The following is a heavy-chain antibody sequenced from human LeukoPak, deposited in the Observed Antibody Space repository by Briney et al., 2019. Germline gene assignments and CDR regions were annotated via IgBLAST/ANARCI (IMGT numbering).Heavy chain of an antibody. V-gene: IGHV3-21*01. D-gene: IGHD6-19*01. CDR2: ISSSSSYM. Sequence: GGSLRLSCAASGFTFSSYTMTWVRQAPGKGLEWVSCISSSSSYMYYGDTLKGRFTISRDNAKNSLYLQMDDLRAEDTAMYYCVRALTPASGWLGSWGQGTLVTVSS. CDR3: VRALTPASGWLGS. CDR1: GFTFSSYT. J-gene: IGHJ5*01.